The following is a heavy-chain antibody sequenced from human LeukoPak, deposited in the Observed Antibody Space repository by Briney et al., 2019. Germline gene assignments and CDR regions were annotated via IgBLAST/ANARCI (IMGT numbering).Heavy chain of an antibody. Sequence: SETLSLTCTVSGGSIGDHYWTWIRQPPGKGLEWIGYMSYSGSTNYNPSLKSRVTISVDTSKDQFSLKLSSVTAADTAVYYCARDGQYDYGDYYFDYWGQGTLVTVSS. CDR2: MSYSGST. CDR1: GGSIGDHY. CDR3: ARDGQYDYGDYYFDY. V-gene: IGHV4-59*11. J-gene: IGHJ4*02. D-gene: IGHD4-17*01.